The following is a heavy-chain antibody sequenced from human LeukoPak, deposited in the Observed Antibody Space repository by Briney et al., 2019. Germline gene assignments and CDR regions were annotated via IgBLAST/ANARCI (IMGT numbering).Heavy chain of an antibody. V-gene: IGHV3-23*01. CDR3: ARLMVRGIYYFDY. Sequence: GGTLRLSCAASGFTLSSYGMSWVRQAPGKGLEWVSAISGSGGSTYYADSVKGRFTISRDNSKNTLYLQMNSLRAEDTAVYYCARLMVRGIYYFDYWGQGTLVTVSS. CDR2: ISGSGGST. D-gene: IGHD3-10*01. J-gene: IGHJ4*02. CDR1: GFTLSSYG.